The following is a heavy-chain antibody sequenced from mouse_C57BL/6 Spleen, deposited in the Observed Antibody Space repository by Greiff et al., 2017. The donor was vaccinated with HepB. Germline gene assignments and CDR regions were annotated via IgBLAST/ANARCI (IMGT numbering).Heavy chain of an antibody. CDR3: ARGRYYFDY. J-gene: IGHJ2*01. D-gene: IGHD1-1*01. Sequence: EVKVEESGPGMVKPSQSLSLTCTVTGYSITSGYDWHWIRHFPGNKLEWMGYISYSGSTNYNPSLKSGISITHDTSKNHFFLKLNSVTTEDTATYYCARGRYYFDYWGQGTTLTVSS. CDR1: GYSITSGYD. V-gene: IGHV3-1*01. CDR2: ISYSGST.